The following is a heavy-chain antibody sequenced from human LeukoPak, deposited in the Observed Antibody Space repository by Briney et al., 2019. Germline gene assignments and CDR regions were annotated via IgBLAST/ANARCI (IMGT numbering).Heavy chain of an antibody. CDR1: GFTVSSNY. CDR3: VRETATYYYDSRGYYRQIEVFDI. Sequence: KPGGSLRLSCAASGFTVSSNYMSWVRQPPGKGLEWIGNVYYSGRTAYSPSLKSRVTISVDISKNQFSLQLNSVTAADTAVYYCVRETATYYYDSRGYYRQIEVFDIWGQGTPVIVSS. CDR2: VYYSGRT. J-gene: IGHJ3*02. V-gene: IGHV4-59*02. D-gene: IGHD3-22*01.